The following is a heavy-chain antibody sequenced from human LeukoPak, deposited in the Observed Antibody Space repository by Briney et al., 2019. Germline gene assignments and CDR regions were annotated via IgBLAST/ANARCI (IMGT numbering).Heavy chain of an antibody. Sequence: ASVKVSCKASGYTFTSYGISWVRQAPGQGLEWMGWISAYNGNTNYAQKLQGRVTMTTDTSTSTAYMELRSLRSDDTAVYYCARTGYYDSSGYSFDQWGQGILVTVSS. CDR2: ISAYNGNT. CDR1: GYTFTSYG. V-gene: IGHV1-18*01. D-gene: IGHD3-22*01. CDR3: ARTGYYDSSGYSFDQ. J-gene: IGHJ4*02.